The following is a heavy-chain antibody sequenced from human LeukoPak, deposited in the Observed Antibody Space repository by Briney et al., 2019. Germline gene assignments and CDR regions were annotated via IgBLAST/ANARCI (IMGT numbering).Heavy chain of an antibody. J-gene: IGHJ4*02. V-gene: IGHV5-51*03. CDR1: GYSFTTYW. D-gene: IGHD6-13*01. CDR2: IHPGDSDT. Sequence: KPGESLKISCKGPGYSFTTYWIAWVRQMPGKGLEWMGIIHPGDSDTRYSPSFQGQVTISADKSISTAYLQWSSLKASDTAMYYCAGTQYSSSWSRFDFWGQGTLVTVSS. CDR3: AGTQYSSSWSRFDF.